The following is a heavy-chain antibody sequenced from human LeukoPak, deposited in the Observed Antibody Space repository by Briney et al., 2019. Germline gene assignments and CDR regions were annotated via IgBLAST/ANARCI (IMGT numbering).Heavy chain of an antibody. CDR1: GGSISSYY. V-gene: IGHV4-59*01. J-gene: IGHJ4*02. CDR2: IYYSGTT. Sequence: PSETLSLTCTVSGGSISSYYWSWIRQPPGKGLEWIGFIYYSGTTNYNPSLKSRVTISVDTSKNQFSLKLSSVTAADTAVYYCARVVQNSGTIDYWGQGTLVTVSS. D-gene: IGHD3-10*01. CDR3: ARVVQNSGTIDY.